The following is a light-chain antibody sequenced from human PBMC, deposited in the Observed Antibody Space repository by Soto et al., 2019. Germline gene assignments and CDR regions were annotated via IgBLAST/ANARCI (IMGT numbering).Light chain of an antibody. CDR1: SSDVGGYDY. J-gene: IGLJ1*01. CDR2: DIN. V-gene: IGLV2-14*01. CDR3: SSYTSSTTYV. Sequence: QSVLTQPASMSGSPGQSITISCTGTSSDVGGYDYVSWYQQHPGKAPKLMVYDINNRPSGVSNRFSGSKSGNTASLTISGLQAEDEADYYCSSYTSSTTYVFGTGTKVTVL.